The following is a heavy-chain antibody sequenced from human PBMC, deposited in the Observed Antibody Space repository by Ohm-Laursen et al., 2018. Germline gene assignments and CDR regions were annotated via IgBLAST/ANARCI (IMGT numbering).Heavy chain of an antibody. Sequence: SETLSLTCTVSGGSISSYCWSWIRQPPGKGLEWIGYIYYSGSTNYNPSLKSRVTMSVDTSKNQFSLKLSSVTAADTAVYYCAGCSIAAAGTCHYYYGMDVWGQGTTVTVSS. CDR1: GGSISSYC. CDR2: IYYSGST. V-gene: IGHV4-59*01. D-gene: IGHD6-13*01. J-gene: IGHJ6*02. CDR3: AGCSIAAAGTCHYYYGMDV.